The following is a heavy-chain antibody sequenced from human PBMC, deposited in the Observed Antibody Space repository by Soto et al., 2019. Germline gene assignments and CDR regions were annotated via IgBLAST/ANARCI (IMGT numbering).Heavy chain of an antibody. Sequence: ASVKVSCKASGYTFTSYGISWVRQAPGQGLEWMGWISAYNGNTNYAQKLQGRVTMTTDTSTSTAYMELRSLRSDDTAVYYCARVYSYYDFWSGYPSGWFDPWGQGTLVTGSS. CDR2: ISAYNGNT. V-gene: IGHV1-18*01. CDR3: ARVYSYYDFWSGYPSGWFDP. CDR1: GYTFTSYG. J-gene: IGHJ5*02. D-gene: IGHD3-3*01.